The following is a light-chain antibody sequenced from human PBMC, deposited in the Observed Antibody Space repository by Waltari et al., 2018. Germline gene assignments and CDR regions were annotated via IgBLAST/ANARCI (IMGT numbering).Light chain of an antibody. CDR1: QPIDHY. Sequence: DIQMTQSPSSLSGSVGDSITITCRASQPIDHYLNWYQQEAGKAPKSLIYAASTLQSGVPPRLSGSGSGTDFILTIDSLQPEDFATYYCQQTYTAPFTFGPGTKLEIE. V-gene: IGKV1-39*01. J-gene: IGKJ2*01. CDR3: QQTYTAPFT. CDR2: AAS.